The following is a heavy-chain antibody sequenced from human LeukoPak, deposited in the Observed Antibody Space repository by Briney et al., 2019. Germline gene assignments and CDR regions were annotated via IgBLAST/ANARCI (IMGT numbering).Heavy chain of an antibody. D-gene: IGHD2-21*01. CDR1: GFNFANHA. J-gene: IGHJ4*02. V-gene: IGHV3-23*01. Sequence: GGSLRLSCAACGFNFANHAMSWVRQTPGKGLEWVSAISGGGDITYYADSVTGRFTISRDNSKDTLFLQMHSLRPGDTAVYYCVREDTPAIANYWGQGTLVTISS. CDR2: ISGGGDIT. CDR3: VREDTPAIANY.